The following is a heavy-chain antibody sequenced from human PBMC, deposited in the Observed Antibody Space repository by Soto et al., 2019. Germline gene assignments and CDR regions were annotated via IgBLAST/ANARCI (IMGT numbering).Heavy chain of an antibody. CDR2: ISGSGGST. Sequence: GGSLRLSCAASGFTFSSYAMSWVRQAPGKGLEWVSAISGSGGSTYYADSVKGRFTISRDNSKNTLYLQMTRLTSNDTALYFCARQGKSYIAPRDSYGMDVWGLGTSVTVSS. D-gene: IGHD2-15*01. J-gene: IGHJ6*02. V-gene: IGHV3-23*01. CDR1: GFTFSSYA. CDR3: ARQGKSYIAPRDSYGMDV.